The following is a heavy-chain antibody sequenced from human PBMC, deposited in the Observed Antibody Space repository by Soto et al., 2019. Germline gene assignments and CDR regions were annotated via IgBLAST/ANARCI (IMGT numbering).Heavy chain of an antibody. CDR2: INSDGSST. V-gene: IGHV3-74*01. Sequence: EVQLVESGGGLVQPGGSLRLSCAASGFTFSSYWMHWVRQAPGKGLVWVSRINSDGSSTSYADSVKGRFTISRDNAKNQLYLQMNSIRAEDTAVNYCARGGARTTEVTPLVSYWGQGTLVTVSS. J-gene: IGHJ4*02. D-gene: IGHD4-17*01. CDR1: GFTFSSYW. CDR3: ARGGARTTEVTPLVSY.